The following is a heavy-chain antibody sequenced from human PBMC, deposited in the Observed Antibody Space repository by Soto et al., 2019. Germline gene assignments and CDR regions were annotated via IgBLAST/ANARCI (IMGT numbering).Heavy chain of an antibody. V-gene: IGHV3-23*01. CDR1: GFPFSSYA. D-gene: IGHD3-16*01. CDR2: ISGSGGST. CDR3: GKDRLAGGFDY. J-gene: IGHJ4*02. Sequence: PGGSLRLSCAASGFPFSSYAMSWVRQAPGKGLEWVSAISGSGGSTYYADSVKGRFTISRDNSKNTLYLQMNSLRADDTAVYYCGKDRLAGGFDYWGQGTLVTVSS.